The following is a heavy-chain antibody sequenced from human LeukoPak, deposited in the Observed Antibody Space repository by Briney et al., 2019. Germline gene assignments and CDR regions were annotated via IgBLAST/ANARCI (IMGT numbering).Heavy chain of an antibody. Sequence: SETLSLTCAVYGGSFSGYYWSWIRQPPGKGLEWIGEINHSGSTNYNPSLKSRVTISVDTSKNQFSLKLSSVTAADTAVYYCARGRFGGMVRGDMDVWGQGTTVTVSS. J-gene: IGHJ6*02. CDR3: ARGRFGGMVRGDMDV. CDR1: GGSFSGYY. CDR2: INHSGST. D-gene: IGHD3-10*01. V-gene: IGHV4-34*01.